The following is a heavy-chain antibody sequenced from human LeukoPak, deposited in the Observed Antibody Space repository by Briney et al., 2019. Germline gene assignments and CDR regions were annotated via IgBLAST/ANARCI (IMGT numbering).Heavy chain of an antibody. CDR3: ARRIAAGADYYYMDV. Sequence: PSETLSLTCAVYGGSFSGYYWSWIRQPPGKGLEWIGEINHSGSTNYNPSLKSRVTISVDTSKNQFSPKLSSVTAADTAVYYCARRIAAGADYYYMDVWGKGTTVTVSS. CDR2: INHSGST. J-gene: IGHJ6*03. V-gene: IGHV4-34*01. D-gene: IGHD6-13*01. CDR1: GGSFSGYY.